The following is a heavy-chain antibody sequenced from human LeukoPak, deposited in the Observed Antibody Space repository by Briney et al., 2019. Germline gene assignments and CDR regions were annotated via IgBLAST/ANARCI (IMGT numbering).Heavy chain of an antibody. CDR2: IGWNSGGI. D-gene: IGHD4-11*01. CDR1: GFTFDDYA. Sequence: PGRSLRLSCAASGFTFDDYAMPWVRQVPGKDLEWVSGIGWNSGGIGYADSVKGRFTISRDNAKNSLYLQMNSLRPEDTALFYCVKGTTFDAFDMWGQGTMVTVSS. V-gene: IGHV3-9*01. J-gene: IGHJ3*02. CDR3: VKGTTFDAFDM.